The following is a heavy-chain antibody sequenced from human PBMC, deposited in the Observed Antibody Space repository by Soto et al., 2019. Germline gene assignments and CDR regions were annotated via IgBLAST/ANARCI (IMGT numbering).Heavy chain of an antibody. D-gene: IGHD3-10*01. V-gene: IGHV4-59*08. CDR1: GGSISSYY. J-gene: IGHJ4*02. CDR3: ARHNYGSGSTYFDY. CDR2: IYYSGST. Sequence: QVQLQESGPGLVKPSETLSLTCTVSGGSISSYYWSWIRQPPGKGLEWIGYIYYSGSTNYNPSPKSRVTISVDTSKNQFSRKLNSMTAADTAVYYCARHNYGSGSTYFDYWGQGTLVTVSS.